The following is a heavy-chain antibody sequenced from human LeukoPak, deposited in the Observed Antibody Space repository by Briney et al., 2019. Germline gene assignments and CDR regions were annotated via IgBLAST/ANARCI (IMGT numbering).Heavy chain of an antibody. CDR1: GFTFDDYA. J-gene: IGHJ4*02. D-gene: IGHD5-18*01. CDR3: AKDRGGYSYAADY. V-gene: IGHV3-43*02. CDR2: ISGDGGST. Sequence: GGSLRLSCAASGFTFDDYAMHWVRQAPGKGLEWVSLISGDGGSTYYADSVKGRFPISRDNSKNSLYLQMNSLTTEDTALYYCAKDRGGYSYAADYWGQGTLVTVSS.